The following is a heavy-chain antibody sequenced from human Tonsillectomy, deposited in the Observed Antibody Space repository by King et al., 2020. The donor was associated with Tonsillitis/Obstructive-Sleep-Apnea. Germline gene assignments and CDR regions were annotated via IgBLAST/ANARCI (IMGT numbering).Heavy chain of an antibody. CDR1: GGSFSGYY. CDR2: INHSGST. V-gene: IGHV4-34*01. CDR3: ARGIVVVPAAINWFDP. Sequence: VQLQQWGAGLLKPSETLSLTCAVYGGSFSGYYWSWIRQPPGKGLEWIGEINHSGSTNYNPSLKSRVTISVYTSKNQFSLKLSSVTAADTAVYYFARGIVVVPAAINWFDPWGQGTLVTVSS. J-gene: IGHJ5*02. D-gene: IGHD2-2*01.